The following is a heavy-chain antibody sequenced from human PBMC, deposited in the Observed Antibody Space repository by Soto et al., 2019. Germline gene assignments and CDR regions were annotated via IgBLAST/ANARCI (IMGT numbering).Heavy chain of an antibody. CDR2: INHSGST. J-gene: IGHJ4*02. D-gene: IGHD3-10*01. CDR3: ARAQSIRGVIIVPYYFDY. V-gene: IGHV4-34*01. CDR1: SGSFSGYY. Sequence: QVQLQQWGAGLLKPSETLSLTCAVYSGSFSGYYWSWIRQSPGKGLEWIGEINHSGSTNYNPSLKSRVTIAVDTSKSQFSLKLSSVTAADTAVYYCARAQSIRGVIIVPYYFDYWGQGTLVTVSS.